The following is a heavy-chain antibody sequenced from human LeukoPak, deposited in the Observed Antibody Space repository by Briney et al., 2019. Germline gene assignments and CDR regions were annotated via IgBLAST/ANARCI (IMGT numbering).Heavy chain of an antibody. V-gene: IGHV3-74*01. Sequence: GGSLRLSCAASGFTFSNYWMHWVRQAPGKGLVWVSRINTDGSRITYADSVKGRFTISRDNAMNTVYLQMNSLRAEDTAVYYCARVLSGSWDWFDPWGQGTLVAVSS. CDR2: INTDGSRI. CDR1: GFTFSNYW. D-gene: IGHD3-22*01. CDR3: ARVLSGSWDWFDP. J-gene: IGHJ5*02.